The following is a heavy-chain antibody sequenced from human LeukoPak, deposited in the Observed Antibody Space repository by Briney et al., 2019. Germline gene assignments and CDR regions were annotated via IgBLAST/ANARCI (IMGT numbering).Heavy chain of an antibody. CDR3: ARGGIAAPYYFDY. CDR1: GGSMNNYY. D-gene: IGHD6-6*01. Sequence: SETLSLTCTVSGGSMNNYYWSWIRQAPGKGLEWIGYISDSGSTNYNPSLRSRVTISVDTSKNQFSLKLSSVTAADTAVYYCARGGIAAPYYFDYWGQGTLVTVSS. V-gene: IGHV4-59*12. CDR2: ISDSGST. J-gene: IGHJ4*02.